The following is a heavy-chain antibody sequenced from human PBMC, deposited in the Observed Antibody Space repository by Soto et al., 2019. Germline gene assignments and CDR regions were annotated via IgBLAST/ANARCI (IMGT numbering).Heavy chain of an antibody. V-gene: IGHV4-31*03. Sequence: QVQLQESGPGLVKPSQTLSLTCTVSGGSISSGGYYWSWIRQHQGKGLEGIGYIYYSGSTYYNPYLKIRVTIPVDTSKNHFSLKLSSVTAADTAVYYCARGATGRNYGGNYFDYWGQGTLVTVSS. D-gene: IGHD4-17*01. CDR2: IYYSGST. CDR1: GGSISSGGYY. J-gene: IGHJ4*02. CDR3: ARGATGRNYGGNYFDY.